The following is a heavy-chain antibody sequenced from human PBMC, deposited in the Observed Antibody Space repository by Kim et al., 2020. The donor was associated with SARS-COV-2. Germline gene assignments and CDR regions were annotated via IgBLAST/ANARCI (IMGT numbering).Heavy chain of an antibody. Sequence: SETLSLTCAVYGGSFSDYFWNWIRQPPGKGLEWIGEINRSGDTNYNPSLKSRGTISVDTSKKQFSLKLSSVTAADTAAFYCSRGRGTLMGYYYYGMDVWGQGTTVTVSS. V-gene: IGHV4-34*01. J-gene: IGHJ6*02. CDR2: INRSGDT. D-gene: IGHD2-8*01. CDR3: SRGRGTLMGYYYYGMDV. CDR1: GGSFSDYF.